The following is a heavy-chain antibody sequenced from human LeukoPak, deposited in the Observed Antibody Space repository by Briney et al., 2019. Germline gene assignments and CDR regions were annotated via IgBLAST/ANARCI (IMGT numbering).Heavy chain of an antibody. J-gene: IGHJ4*02. D-gene: IGHD6-19*01. CDR3: GGDRGWRLFGF. CDR2: ISYDGSNK. CDR1: GFTFSSYA. Sequence: GGSLRLSCAASGFTFSSYAMHWVRQAPGKGLEWVAVISYDGSNKYYADSVKGRFTISRDNSKNTLYLQMNSLRAEETAVYYWGGDRGWRLFGFWGRGTRATVS. V-gene: IGHV3-30-3*01.